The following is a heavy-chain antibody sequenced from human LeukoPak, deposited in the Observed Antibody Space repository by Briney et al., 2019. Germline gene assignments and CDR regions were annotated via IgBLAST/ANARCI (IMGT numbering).Heavy chain of an antibody. CDR1: GGSFSGYY. V-gene: IGHV4-34*01. CDR3: AMSTRYYDFWSGYSWVGMDV. J-gene: IGHJ6*02. D-gene: IGHD3-3*01. Sequence: TSETLSLTCAVYGGSFSGYYWSWIRQPPGKGLEWIGEINHSGSTNYNPSHKSRVTISVDTSKNQFSLKLSSVTAADTAVYYCAMSTRYYDFWSGYSWVGMDVWGQGTTVTVSS. CDR2: INHSGST.